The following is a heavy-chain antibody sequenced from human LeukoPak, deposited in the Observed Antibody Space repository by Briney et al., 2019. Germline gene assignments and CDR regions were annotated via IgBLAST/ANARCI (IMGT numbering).Heavy chain of an antibody. D-gene: IGHD4-23*01. Sequence: PGGSLRLSCAASGFTFSSYWMNWARQAPGKGLEWVSVIGSSGGSTHYADSVKGRFTISRDNARNTLSLQMNSLRAEDTAVYYCAKDPSDYVGAFDIWGQGTMVSVSS. CDR2: IGSSGGST. V-gene: IGHV3-23*01. J-gene: IGHJ3*02. CDR3: AKDPSDYVGAFDI. CDR1: GFTFSSYW.